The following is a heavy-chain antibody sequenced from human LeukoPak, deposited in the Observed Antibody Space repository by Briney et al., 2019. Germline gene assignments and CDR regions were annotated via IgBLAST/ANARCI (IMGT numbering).Heavy chain of an antibody. J-gene: IGHJ4*02. Sequence: PSETLSLTCTVSGGSISSDDYYWGWIRQPPGKGLEWIGSIYYSGSTYYNPSLKSRVTISVDTSKNQFSLKLSSVTAADTAVYYCARHAGLAAAGPIDYWGQGTLVTVSS. CDR3: ARHAGLAAAGPIDY. D-gene: IGHD6-13*01. CDR2: IYYSGST. V-gene: IGHV4-39*01. CDR1: GGSISSDDYY.